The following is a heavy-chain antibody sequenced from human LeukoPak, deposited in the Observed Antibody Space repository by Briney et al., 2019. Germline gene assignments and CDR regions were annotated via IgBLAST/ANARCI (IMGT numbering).Heavy chain of an antibody. D-gene: IGHD1-26*01. V-gene: IGHV3-33*01. J-gene: IGHJ4*02. CDR2: IWYDGTNK. CDR1: GFSFSSYG. CDR3: ARLPIVGATTIY. Sequence: PGGSLRLSCAASGFSFSSYGMHWVRQAPGKGLEWVAVIWYDGTNKYYADSVKGRFTISRDNSKNTLYLQTNSLRAEDTAVYYCARLPIVGATTIYWGQGTLVTVSS.